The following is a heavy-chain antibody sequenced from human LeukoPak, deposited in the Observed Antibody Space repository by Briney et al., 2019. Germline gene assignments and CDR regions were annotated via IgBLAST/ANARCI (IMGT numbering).Heavy chain of an antibody. CDR1: GGSISSSSFY. Sequence: SETLSLTCNVSGGSISSSSFYWGWIRQPPGNGLEGIVSTNYSGSNYYNPSLKRRVTITGDTSKTQFSLKLSSVTAAGTAVYYCARDRWGPGDRYTMYYYYYMDVWGKGTTVTVSS. D-gene: IGHD3-10*01. CDR3: ARDRWGPGDRYTMYYYYYMDV. CDR2: TNYSGSN. V-gene: IGHV4-39*07. J-gene: IGHJ6*03.